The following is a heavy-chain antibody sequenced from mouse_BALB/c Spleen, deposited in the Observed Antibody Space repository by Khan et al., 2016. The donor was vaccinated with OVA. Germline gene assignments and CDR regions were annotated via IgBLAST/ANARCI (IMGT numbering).Heavy chain of an antibody. CDR3: ARGYFGNYEFVY. V-gene: IGHV1S132*01. J-gene: IGHJ3*01. Sequence: VQLQESGAEVVKPGASVKLSCKTTGYTFTSYWIQWIEQRPGQGLGWIGQIFPETGTTYYNENFKGKATLTVDTSSSTAYMQLSSLTSEDSAVYFCARGYFGNYEFVYWGQGTLVTVSP. D-gene: IGHD2-1*01. CDR1: GYTFTSYW. CDR2: IFPETGTT.